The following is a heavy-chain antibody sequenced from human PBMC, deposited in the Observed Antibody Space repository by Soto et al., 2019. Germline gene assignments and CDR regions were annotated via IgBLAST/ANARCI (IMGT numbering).Heavy chain of an antibody. D-gene: IGHD5-18*01. V-gene: IGHV1-3*01. J-gene: IGHJ4*02. CDR3: ARGGRGIQLFLTFDH. CDR1: GYSFITYV. Sequence: ASVKVSCKASGYSFITYVIHWVRQAPGQRLEWMGWINAGNGNTKFSQKFQDRVTITRDTSASTVNMELSSLRSEDTAVYYCARGGRGIQLFLTFDHWGPGTLVTVPQ. CDR2: INAGNGNT.